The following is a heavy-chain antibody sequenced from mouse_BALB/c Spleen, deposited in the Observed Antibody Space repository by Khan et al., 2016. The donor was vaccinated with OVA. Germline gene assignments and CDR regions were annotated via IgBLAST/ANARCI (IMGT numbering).Heavy chain of an antibody. Sequence: EVELVESGGDLVKPGGSLKLSCAASGFTFSSYSMSCVRQTPDKRLEWVATISSDGDYTYFPDSVKGRFTISRDNATNTLNLQMSSLKSEDTALYYCASHLTGSFAYWGQGTLVTVSA. J-gene: IGHJ3*01. CDR2: ISSDGDYT. D-gene: IGHD4-1*01. V-gene: IGHV5-6*01. CDR1: GFTFSSYS. CDR3: ASHLTGSFAY.